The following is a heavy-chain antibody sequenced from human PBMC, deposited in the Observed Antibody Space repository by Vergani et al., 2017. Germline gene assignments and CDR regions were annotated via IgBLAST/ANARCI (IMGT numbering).Heavy chain of an antibody. CDR1: GFTFSSYS. CDR3: ARGDRGYYDSSGYYSGY. J-gene: IGHJ4*02. V-gene: IGHV3-21*01. D-gene: IGHD3-22*01. Sequence: EVQLVESGGGLVKPGGSLRLSCAASGFTFSSYSMNWVRQAPGKGLEWVSSISSSSSYIYYADSVKGRFTISRDNAKNSLYLQMNSLRAEDTAVYYCARGDRGYYDSSGYYSGYWGQGTLVTVSS. CDR2: ISSSSSYI.